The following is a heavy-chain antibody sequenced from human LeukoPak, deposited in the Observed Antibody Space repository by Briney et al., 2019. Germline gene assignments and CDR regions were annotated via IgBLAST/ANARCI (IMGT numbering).Heavy chain of an antibody. D-gene: IGHD2-2*02. Sequence: SETLSLTCTVSDYSISNTYYWGWIRQPPGKGLEWIGNIHHSGITNYNPSLKSRVSISIDTSKNQFSLKLTSLKAADTAVYYCARRSIVVVPAAIDNAFDIWGQGTMVTVSS. J-gene: IGHJ3*02. V-gene: IGHV4-38-2*02. CDR3: ARRSIVVVPAAIDNAFDI. CDR2: IHHSGIT. CDR1: DYSISNTYY.